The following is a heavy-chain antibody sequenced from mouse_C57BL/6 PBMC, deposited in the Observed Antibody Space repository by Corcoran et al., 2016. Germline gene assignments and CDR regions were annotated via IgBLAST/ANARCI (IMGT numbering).Heavy chain of an antibody. CDR3: ARVITTVVAWYFDV. Sequence: DVQLQESGPGLVKPSQSLSLTCSVTGYASTSGYYWNWIRQFPGNKLEWMGYISYDGSNNYNPSLKNRSSITRDTSKNQFLLKLNSVTTEHTATYYCARVITTVVAWYFDVWGTGTTVTVSS. V-gene: IGHV3-6*01. CDR1: GYASTSGYY. CDR2: ISYDGSN. D-gene: IGHD1-1*01. J-gene: IGHJ1*03.